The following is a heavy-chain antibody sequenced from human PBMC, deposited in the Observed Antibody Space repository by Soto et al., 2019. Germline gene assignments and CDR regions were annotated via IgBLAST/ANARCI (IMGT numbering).Heavy chain of an antibody. J-gene: IGHJ6*02. Sequence: ASVKVSCKASGYTFTIYGISCVLRAPVQWLEWMGCISAYNGNTNYAQKLQGRVTMTTDTSTSTAYMELRSLRSDDTAVYYCARDWENYYDSDGYGMDVWGQGTTVTVSS. V-gene: IGHV1-18*04. CDR2: ISAYNGNT. D-gene: IGHD3-22*01. CDR1: GYTFTIYG. CDR3: ARDWENYYDSDGYGMDV.